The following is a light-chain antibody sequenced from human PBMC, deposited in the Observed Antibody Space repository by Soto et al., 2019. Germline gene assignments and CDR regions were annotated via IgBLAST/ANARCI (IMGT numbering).Light chain of an antibody. CDR1: QSVGTS. V-gene: IGKV1-5*03. CDR2: KAS. Sequence: TQSPGTLSLSPGDGATLSCRASQSVGTSHLAWYQQRPGKAPKLLIYKASTLKSEVPPRFSGSGSGTEFTLTSSSLEADDFATYYCQHYNSYSEAFGQGTKVELK. J-gene: IGKJ1*01. CDR3: QHYNSYSEA.